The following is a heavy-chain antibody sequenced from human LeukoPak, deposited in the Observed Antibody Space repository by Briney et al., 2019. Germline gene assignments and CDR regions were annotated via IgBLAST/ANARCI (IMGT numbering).Heavy chain of an antibody. V-gene: IGHV4-38-2*02. CDR3: ARVSYGAFDI. J-gene: IGHJ3*02. Sequence: SETLSLTCTVSGYFISSGFYWGWIRQPPARGLGWIGSIYHSGNTYYNPSLKSRLTMSADTSKNQFSLKLRSVTAADTAVYYCARVSYGAFDIWGQGTMVTVSS. CDR1: GYFISSGFY. D-gene: IGHD3-16*01. CDR2: IYHSGNT.